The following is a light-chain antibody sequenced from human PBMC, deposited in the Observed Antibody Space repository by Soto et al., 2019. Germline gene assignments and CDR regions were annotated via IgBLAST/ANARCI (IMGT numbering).Light chain of an antibody. V-gene: IGLV2-8*01. CDR2: DVT. CDR1: STDIGAYNY. J-gene: IGLJ2*01. Sequence: QSALTQPPSASGSPGQSVTISCTGTSTDIGAYNYVSWYQHHPGKAPKLMIFDVTKRPAGVPDRFSGSKSGNTASLTVSGLQADDEAAYYCSSYTSSSAPHVVFGGGTKLTVL. CDR3: SSYTSSSAPHVV.